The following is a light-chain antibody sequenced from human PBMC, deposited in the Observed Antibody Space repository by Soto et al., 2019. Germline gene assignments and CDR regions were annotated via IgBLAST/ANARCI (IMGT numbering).Light chain of an antibody. J-gene: IGKJ4*01. V-gene: IGKV3-11*01. CDR1: QSVNTY. CDR3: QQRSDWPLSLT. Sequence: EIVLTQSPATLSLSPGERATLSCRASQSVNTYLAWYQQKPGQAPRLLIYDASNRATGIPARFSGSGSGTDFTLTISSLEPEDFPVYYCQQRSDWPLSLTFGGGTNVEIK. CDR2: DAS.